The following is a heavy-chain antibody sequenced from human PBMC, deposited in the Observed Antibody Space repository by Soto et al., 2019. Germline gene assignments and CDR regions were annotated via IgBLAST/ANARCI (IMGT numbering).Heavy chain of an antibody. CDR3: AKGAHYYDSSGYYYGLNYCDY. V-gene: IGHV3-23*01. CDR1: GFTFSSYA. J-gene: IGHJ4*02. CDR2: ISGSGGNT. D-gene: IGHD3-22*01. Sequence: EVQLLESGGGLVQPGGSLRLSCAASGFTFSSYAMSWVRQAPGKGLEWVSAISGSGGNTYYADSVKGRFTISRDNSKNTLYLQMNSLRAEDTAVYYCAKGAHYYDSSGYYYGLNYCDYWGQGTLVTVSS.